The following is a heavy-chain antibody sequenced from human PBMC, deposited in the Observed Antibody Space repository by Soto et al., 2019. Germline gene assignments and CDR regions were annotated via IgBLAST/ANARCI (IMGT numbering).Heavy chain of an antibody. CDR1: GFTFSSYA. CDR3: ARVGSYSDWYFDL. CDR2: ISYDGSNK. D-gene: IGHD3-10*01. Sequence: LSLTCAASGFTFSSYAMHWVRQAPGKGLEWVAVISYDGSNKYYADSVKGRFTISRDNSKNTLYLQMNSLRAEDTAVYYCARVGSYSDWYFDLWGRGTLVTVSS. J-gene: IGHJ2*01. V-gene: IGHV3-30-3*01.